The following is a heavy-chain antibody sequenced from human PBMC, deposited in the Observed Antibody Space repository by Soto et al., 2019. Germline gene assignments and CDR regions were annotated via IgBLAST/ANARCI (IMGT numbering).Heavy chain of an antibody. Sequence: QLQESGPGLVKPSETLSLTCTVSGGSISSSSYYWGWIRQPPGKGLEWIGSIYYSGSTYYNPSLKSRVTISVDTSKNQFSLKLSSVTAADTAVYYCARQVVATTAFDYWGQGTLVTVSS. CDR3: ARQVVATTAFDY. D-gene: IGHD5-12*01. CDR2: IYYSGST. J-gene: IGHJ4*02. V-gene: IGHV4-39*01. CDR1: GGSISSSSYY.